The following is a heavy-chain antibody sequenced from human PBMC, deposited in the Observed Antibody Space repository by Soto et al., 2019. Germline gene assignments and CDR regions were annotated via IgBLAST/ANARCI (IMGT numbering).Heavy chain of an antibody. J-gene: IGHJ4*02. CDR1: GYTFTGYY. CDR2: INPNSGGT. Sequence: GASVKVSCKASGYTFTGYYMHWVRRAPGQGLEWMGWINPNSGGTNYAQKFQGRVTMTRDTSISTAYMELSRLRSDDTAVYYCARALTIAVADFFDYWGQGTLVTVSS. CDR3: ARALTIAVADFFDY. V-gene: IGHV1-2*02. D-gene: IGHD6-19*01.